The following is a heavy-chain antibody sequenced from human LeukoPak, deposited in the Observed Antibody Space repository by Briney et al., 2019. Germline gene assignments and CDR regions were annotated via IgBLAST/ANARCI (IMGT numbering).Heavy chain of an antibody. V-gene: IGHV3-30*18. J-gene: IGHJ4*02. Sequence: GRSLRLSCAASGFTFSSYGMHWVRQAPGKGLEWVAVISYDGSNKYYADSVKGRFTISRDNSKNTLYLQMNSLRAEDTAVYYCAKDLDAAYFDYWGQGTLVTVSS. CDR1: GFTFSSYG. D-gene: IGHD6-13*01. CDR3: AKDLDAAYFDY. CDR2: ISYDGSNK.